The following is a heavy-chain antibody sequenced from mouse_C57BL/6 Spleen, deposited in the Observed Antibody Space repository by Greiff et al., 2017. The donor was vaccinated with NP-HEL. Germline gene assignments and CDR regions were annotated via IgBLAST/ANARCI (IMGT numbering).Heavy chain of an antibody. CDR2: IDPSDSYT. J-gene: IGHJ2*01. CDR3: ASTVVGDY. Sequence: QVQLQQPGAELVKPGASVKLSCKASGYTFTSYWMQWVKQRPGQGLEWIGEIDPSDSYTNYNQKFKGKATLTVDTSSSPAYMQLSSLTSEDSAVYYCASTVVGDYWGQGTTLTVSS. D-gene: IGHD1-1*01. V-gene: IGHV1-50*01. CDR1: GYTFTSYW.